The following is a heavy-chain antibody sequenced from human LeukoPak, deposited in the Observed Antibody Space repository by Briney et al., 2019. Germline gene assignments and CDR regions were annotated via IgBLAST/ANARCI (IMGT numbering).Heavy chain of an antibody. D-gene: IGHD1-26*01. CDR3: TKRVKYGGTWDHFAD. J-gene: IGHJ4*02. V-gene: IGHV3-23*01. CDR2: VNADGGNT. Sequence: GGSLRLSCAASGFTFDNYRMSWVRQAPGKGLEWVSTVNADGGNTYYADSVKGRFTISRDNSKSTLILQMNSLRVEDTALYYCTKRVKYGGTWDHFADWGQGTLVTVSP. CDR1: GFTFDNYR.